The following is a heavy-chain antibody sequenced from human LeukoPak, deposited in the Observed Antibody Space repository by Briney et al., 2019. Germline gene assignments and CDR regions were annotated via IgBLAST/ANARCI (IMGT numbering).Heavy chain of an antibody. V-gene: IGHV1-2*02. CDR2: INPNSGGT. D-gene: IGHD3-10*01. CDR3: ARDGELWLGEWISLNYGMDV. J-gene: IGHJ6*02. CDR1: GYTFTGYY. Sequence: ASVKVSCKASGYTFTGYYMHWVRQAPGQGLEWMGWINPNSGGTNYAQKFQGRVTMTRDTSISTAYMELSRLRSDDTAVYYCARDGELWLGEWISLNYGMDVWGQGTTVTVSS.